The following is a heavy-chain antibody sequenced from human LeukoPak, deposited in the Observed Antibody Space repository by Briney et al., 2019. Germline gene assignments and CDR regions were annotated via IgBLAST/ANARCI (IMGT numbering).Heavy chain of an antibody. Sequence: GGSLRLSCAASGFTVSSNYMSWVRQAPGKGLEGVSVIYSGGITNYADSVKGRFTISRHNSKNTLFLHMKRLIAEDTAVYYCARGSFSSGSYWDYFDYWGQGTLVTVSS. CDR1: GFTVSSNY. CDR3: ARGSFSSGSYWDYFDY. CDR2: IYSGGIT. J-gene: IGHJ4*02. V-gene: IGHV3-53*04. D-gene: IGHD3-22*01.